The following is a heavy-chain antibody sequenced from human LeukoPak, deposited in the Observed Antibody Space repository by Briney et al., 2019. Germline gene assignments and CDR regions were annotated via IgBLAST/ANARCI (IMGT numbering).Heavy chain of an antibody. D-gene: IGHD3-3*01. CDR2: IYYSGTT. J-gene: IGHJ4*02. CDR3: ARFPWSGYFFTRIDY. CDR1: GGSISSYY. V-gene: IGHV4-59*04. Sequence: SETLSLTCTVSGGSISSYYWSWIRQPPGKGLEWIGYIYYSGTTYYNPSLKSRVTISVDTSKKQFSLKLSSVTAADTAVYYCARFPWSGYFFTRIDYWGQGTLVTVSS.